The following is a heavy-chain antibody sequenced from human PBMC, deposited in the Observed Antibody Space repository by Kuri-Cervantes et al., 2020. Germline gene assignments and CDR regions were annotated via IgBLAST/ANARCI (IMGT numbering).Heavy chain of an antibody. J-gene: IGHJ2*01. CDR2: IVVGSGNT. D-gene: IGHD2-15*01. CDR3: ARVVDFEAGWYFDL. Sequence: SVKVSCKASGFTFTSSAMQWVRQARGQRLEWIGWIVVGSGNTSYAQKFQERVTIIRDMSTSTAYMELSSLRSEDTAVYYCARVVDFEAGWYFDLWGRGTLVTVSS. CDR1: GFTFTSSA. V-gene: IGHV1-58*02.